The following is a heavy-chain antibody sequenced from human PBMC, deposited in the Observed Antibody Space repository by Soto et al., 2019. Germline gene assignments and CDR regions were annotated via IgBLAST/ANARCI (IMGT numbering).Heavy chain of an antibody. CDR1: GGSISSGDYY. V-gene: IGHV4-30-4*01. D-gene: IGHD3-3*01. Sequence: SETLSLTCTVSGGSISSGDYYWSWIRQPPGQGLEWIGYIYYSGSTYYNPSLKSGVTISVDTSKNQFSLKLSSVTAADTAVYYCARSDAGTTIFGVVIPYYFDYWGQGTLVTVSS. J-gene: IGHJ4*02. CDR3: ARSDAGTTIFGVVIPYYFDY. CDR2: IYYSGST.